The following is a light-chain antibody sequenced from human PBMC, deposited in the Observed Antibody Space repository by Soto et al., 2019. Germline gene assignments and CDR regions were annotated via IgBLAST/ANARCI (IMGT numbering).Light chain of an antibody. CDR3: SSYTTTSALV. V-gene: IGLV2-14*02. CDR2: EGR. J-gene: IGLJ2*01. CDR1: SSDIGTYNL. Sequence: QSVLTQPASVSGSPGQSITISCTGTSSDIGTYNLVSWYQQHPGKAPKLMIFEGRKRPSGVSNRFSGSKSAYTASLTISGLQAEDEADYYCSSYTTTSALVFGGGTKVTV.